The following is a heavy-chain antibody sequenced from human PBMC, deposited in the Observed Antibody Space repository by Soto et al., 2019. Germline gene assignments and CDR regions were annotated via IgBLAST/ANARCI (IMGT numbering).Heavy chain of an antibody. CDR2: ISGSGDSA. Sequence: VQLLESGGGLIQPGGSLRLSCVASGFTFRDYAMNWVRQAPGKGLEWVSDISGSGDSARHADSVKGRFTISRDNSRNTLYLQMNSLRVDDTAVYYCGKERRGSGWSVCNYWGQGTLVTVSS. CDR3: GKERRGSGWSVCNY. CDR1: GFTFRDYA. D-gene: IGHD6-19*01. V-gene: IGHV3-23*01. J-gene: IGHJ4*02.